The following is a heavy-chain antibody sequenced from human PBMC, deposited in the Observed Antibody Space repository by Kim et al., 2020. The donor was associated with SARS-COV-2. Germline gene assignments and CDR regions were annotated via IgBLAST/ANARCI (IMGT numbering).Heavy chain of an antibody. CDR3: ARGVSGTKAMDV. J-gene: IGHJ6*02. Sequence: AQKHEGRVSVTRDTSTGKVYMELSSLRAEDTAVYYCARGVSGTKAMDVWGQGTTVTVSS. D-gene: IGHD6-19*01. V-gene: IGHV1-46*01.